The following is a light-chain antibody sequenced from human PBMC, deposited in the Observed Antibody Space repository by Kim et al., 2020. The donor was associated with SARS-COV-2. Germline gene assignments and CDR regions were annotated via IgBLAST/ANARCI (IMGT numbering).Light chain of an antibody. J-gene: IGKJ4*01. CDR1: QIISSY. CDR2: AAS. V-gene: IGKV1-8*01. CDR3: LQYYSYPLT. Sequence: ASIGDRVTITCRASQIISSYLAWYQQKPGKAPKLLIYAASTLQSGVPSRFSGSGSGTDFTLTISCLQSEDFATYYCLQYYSYPLTFGEGTKVDIK.